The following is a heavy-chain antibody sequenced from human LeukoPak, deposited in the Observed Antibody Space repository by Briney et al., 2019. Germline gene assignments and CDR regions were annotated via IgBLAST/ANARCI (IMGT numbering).Heavy chain of an antibody. J-gene: IGHJ2*01. V-gene: IGHV4-59*08. CDR2: LYYTGIT. CDR1: GGSISGFY. D-gene: IGHD4/OR15-4a*01. Sequence: SETLSLTCSVSGGSISGFYWSWIRQPPGKGLEWIGYLYYTGITNSNPSLRSRVTISLDTSKNQFSLNLKSVTAADTAMYFCARGRRIVVLPGRGYFDLWGRGTLVTVSS. CDR3: ARGRRIVVLPGRGYFDL.